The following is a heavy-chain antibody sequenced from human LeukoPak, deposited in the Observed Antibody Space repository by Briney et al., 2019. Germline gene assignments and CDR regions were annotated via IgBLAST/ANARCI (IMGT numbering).Heavy chain of an antibody. CDR3: ARDGVGVPFDY. Sequence: GGSLRLSCAASGFTFSSHAMHWVRQAPGKGLEWVAVISYDGSNKYYADSVKGRFTISRDNSKNTLYLQMNSLRAEDTAVYYCARDGVGVPFDYWGQGTLVTVSS. V-gene: IGHV3-30-3*01. CDR1: GFTFSSHA. D-gene: IGHD1-26*01. J-gene: IGHJ4*02. CDR2: ISYDGSNK.